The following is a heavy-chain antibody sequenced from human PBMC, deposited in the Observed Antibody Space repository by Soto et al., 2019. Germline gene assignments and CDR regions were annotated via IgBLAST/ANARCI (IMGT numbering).Heavy chain of an antibody. CDR1: GYSFTNYW. CDR3: ARIESIARNWFDP. Sequence: GESLKISCKGSGYSFTNYWISWVRRMPGKGLEWMGNIDPVDSYTNYGPSFQGHVTFSVDTSISTAYLQWSSLKASDTAMYYCARIESIARNWFDPWGQGTLVTVSS. CDR2: IDPVDSYT. D-gene: IGHD6-13*01. V-gene: IGHV5-10-1*01. J-gene: IGHJ5*02.